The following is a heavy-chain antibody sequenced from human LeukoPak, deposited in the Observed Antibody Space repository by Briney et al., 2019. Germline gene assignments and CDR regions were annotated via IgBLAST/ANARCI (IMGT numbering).Heavy chain of an antibody. D-gene: IGHD6-6*01. Sequence: ASVKVSCKTSGYAFADYYIHWVRQAPGQGLEWMGWISAYNGNTNYAQKLQGRVTMTTDTSTSTAYMELRSLRSDDTAVYYCARSSRPDDAFDIWGQGTMVTVSS. CDR3: ARSSRPDDAFDI. CDR2: ISAYNGNT. V-gene: IGHV1-18*04. J-gene: IGHJ3*02. CDR1: GYAFADYY.